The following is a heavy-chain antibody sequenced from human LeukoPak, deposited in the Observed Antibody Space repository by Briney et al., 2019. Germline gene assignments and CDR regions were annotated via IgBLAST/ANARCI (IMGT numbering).Heavy chain of an antibody. CDR3: ARERRDGYNRQADLGGGAFDI. Sequence: PGGSLRLSCAASGFTFSSYSMNWVRRAPGKGLEWVSYISSSSSTIYYADSVKGRFTISRDNAKNSLYLQMNSLRAEDTAVYYCARERRDGYNRQADLGGGAFDIWGQGTMVTVSS. V-gene: IGHV3-48*04. CDR1: GFTFSSYS. J-gene: IGHJ3*02. D-gene: IGHD5-24*01. CDR2: ISSSSSTI.